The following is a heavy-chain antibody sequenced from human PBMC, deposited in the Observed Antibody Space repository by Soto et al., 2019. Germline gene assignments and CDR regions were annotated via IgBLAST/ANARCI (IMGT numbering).Heavy chain of an antibody. J-gene: IGHJ5*02. V-gene: IGHV4-39*01. CDR1: GGSIGSSSYY. Sequence: SETLSLTCSVSGGSIGSSSYYFGWIRQPPGKGLEWIGSLYYTGTTNYNSSLKSRVTISADKSQNQFSMRLSSVTAADTAVYYCGAYCSRTHCYEWLDPWGQGTQATVSS. CDR3: GAYCSRTHCYEWLDP. CDR2: LYYTGTT. D-gene: IGHD2-2*01.